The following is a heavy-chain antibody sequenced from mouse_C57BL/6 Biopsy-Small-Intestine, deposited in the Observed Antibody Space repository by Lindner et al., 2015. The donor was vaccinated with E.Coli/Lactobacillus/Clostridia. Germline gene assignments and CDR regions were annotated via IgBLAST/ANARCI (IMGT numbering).Heavy chain of an antibody. D-gene: IGHD2-5*01. V-gene: IGHV1-42*01. J-gene: IGHJ1*03. Sequence: VQLQESGAELVKPGASVKISCKASGYSFTGYYMNWVKQSPEKSLEWIGEINPSTGGTTYNQKFKAKATLTVDKSSSTAYMQLKSLTSEDSAVYYCARSRYSNYWYFDVWGTGTTVTVSS. CDR1: GYSFTGYY. CDR3: ARSRYSNYWYFDV. CDR2: INPSTGGT.